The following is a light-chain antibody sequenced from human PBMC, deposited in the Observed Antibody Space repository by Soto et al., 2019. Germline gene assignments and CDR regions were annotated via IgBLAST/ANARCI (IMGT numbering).Light chain of an antibody. CDR3: QQYDTSPFS. J-gene: IGKJ2*01. V-gene: IGKV3-20*01. Sequence: EIVLTQSPGTLSLSPGERATLSCRASQSLSRYLVWYQQKSGQAPRLLISGASSRATGIPDRFSGSGSGTDFTLTISSLEPEDFAVYYCQQYDTSPFSFGQGTKLEIK. CDR1: QSLSRY. CDR2: GAS.